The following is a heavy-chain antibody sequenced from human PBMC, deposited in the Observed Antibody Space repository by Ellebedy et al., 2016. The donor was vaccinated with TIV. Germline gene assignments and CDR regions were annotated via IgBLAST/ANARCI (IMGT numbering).Heavy chain of an antibody. CDR1: DGSFSDYY. D-gene: IGHD6-19*01. Sequence: MPSETLSLTCAVYDGSFSDYYWCWIRQSPGKGLEWIGEVHHSGSTIYSPSLRSRVTISVDTSNNQFSLKLTSVTAADTAVYYCARRSSYWSALDFWGQGILVTVSS. CDR3: ARRSSYWSALDF. J-gene: IGHJ4*02. CDR2: VHHSGST. V-gene: IGHV4-34*01.